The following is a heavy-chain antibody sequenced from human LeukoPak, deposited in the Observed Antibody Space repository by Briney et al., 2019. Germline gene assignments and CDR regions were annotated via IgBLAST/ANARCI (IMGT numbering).Heavy chain of an antibody. V-gene: IGHV3-23*01. CDR1: GFSLTTYP. CDR2: IGPDGGGI. Sequence: GGSLRLSCSASGFSLTTYPMAWVRQAAGKGLEWVSVIGPDGGGIQYVDSVKGRFTISRDTSKNTLYLQMNSLRAEDTAVYYCAKSYSWNDVGAFDIWGQGTMVTVSS. CDR3: AKSYSWNDVGAFDI. J-gene: IGHJ3*02. D-gene: IGHD1-20*01.